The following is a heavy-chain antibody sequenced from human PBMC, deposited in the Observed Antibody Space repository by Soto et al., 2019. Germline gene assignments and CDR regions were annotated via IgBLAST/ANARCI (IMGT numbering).Heavy chain of an antibody. Sequence: PSETLSLTCAVSGGSIRSSNLWSWVRQPPGKGLEWIGEIYHSGSTNYNPSLKSRVTISVDKSKNQFSLKLSSVTAADTAVYYYARVTLYWGTRLFDYWGQGTLVTVSS. CDR1: GGSIRSSNL. J-gene: IGHJ4*02. D-gene: IGHD3-16*01. CDR2: IYHSGST. CDR3: ARVTLYWGTRLFDY. V-gene: IGHV4-4*02.